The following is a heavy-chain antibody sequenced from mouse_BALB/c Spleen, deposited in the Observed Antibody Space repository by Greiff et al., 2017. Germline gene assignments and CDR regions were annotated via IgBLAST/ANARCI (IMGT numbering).Heavy chain of an antibody. CDR2: ILPGSGST. V-gene: IGHV1-9*01. D-gene: IGHD2-4*01. CDR1: GYTFSSYW. CDR3: ARRGDDYDSFDY. J-gene: IGHJ2*01. Sequence: QVQLQQSGAELMKPGASVKISCKATGYTFSSYWIEWVKQRPGHGLEWIGEILPGSGSTNYNEKFKGKATFTADTSSNTAYLQLSSLTSEDTAVYYCARRGDDYDSFDYWGQGTTLTVSS.